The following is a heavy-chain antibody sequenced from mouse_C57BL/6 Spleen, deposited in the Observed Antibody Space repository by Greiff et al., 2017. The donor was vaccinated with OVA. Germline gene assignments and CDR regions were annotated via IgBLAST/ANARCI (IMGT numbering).Heavy chain of an antibody. CDR2: INPGSGGT. D-gene: IGHD1-1*01. CDR1: GYAFTNYL. Sequence: LVESGAELVRPGTSVKVSCKASGYAFTNYLIEWVKQRPGQGLEWIGVINPGSGGTNYNEKFKGKATLTADKSSSTAYMQLSSLTSEDSAVYYCAGRGTTVVAFDYWGQGTTLTVSS. CDR3: AGRGTTVVAFDY. J-gene: IGHJ2*01. V-gene: IGHV1-54*01.